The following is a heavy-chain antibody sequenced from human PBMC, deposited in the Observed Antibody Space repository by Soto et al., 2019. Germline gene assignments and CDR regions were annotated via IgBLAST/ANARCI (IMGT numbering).Heavy chain of an antibody. CDR2: IKQDGSDQ. CDR1: GFSLSSYW. Sequence: EVQLVESGGGLVQPGGSLRLSCVASGFSLSSYWMSWVRQAPGKGLEWVANIKQDGSDQNYVDSVKGRFTISRDNAKNSLYLQMNSLRGEDKDVCYCARPRNGYGAYWGQGTLVTVSS. CDR3: ARPRNGYGAY. D-gene: IGHD2-8*01. J-gene: IGHJ4*03. V-gene: IGHV3-7*01.